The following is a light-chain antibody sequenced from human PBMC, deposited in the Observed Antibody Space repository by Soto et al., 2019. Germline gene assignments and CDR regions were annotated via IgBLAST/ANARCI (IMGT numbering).Light chain of an antibody. CDR3: QQYGSSPFT. CDR1: QSVSSS. V-gene: IGKV3-20*01. CDR2: GAS. Sequence: EIVLTQSPGTLSLSPGERATLSCRASQSVSSSLAWYQQRPGQSPRLLIYGASSRATDIPDRFSGSGSGTDFTLTISSLEPEDFAVYYCQQYGSSPFTFGPGTKVEIK. J-gene: IGKJ3*01.